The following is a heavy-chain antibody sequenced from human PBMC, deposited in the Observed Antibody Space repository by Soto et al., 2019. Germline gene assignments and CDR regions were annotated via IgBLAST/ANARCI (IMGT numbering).Heavy chain of an antibody. CDR2: FIPIFCTT. V-gene: IGHV1-69*12. J-gene: IGHJ5*02. D-gene: IGHD3-10*02. CDR1: GGTFNRQA. CDR3: ARVDSSMFEGGERFDP. Sequence: QVVQSGAEVKKPGSSVKVSCKASGGTFNRQAFSWVRQAPGQGLEWMGGFIPIFCTTDCSQKFAGRVTIPGDEATTTAYMELSSLTPHDTAVYYCARVDSSMFEGGERFDPWGQGTLITVSS.